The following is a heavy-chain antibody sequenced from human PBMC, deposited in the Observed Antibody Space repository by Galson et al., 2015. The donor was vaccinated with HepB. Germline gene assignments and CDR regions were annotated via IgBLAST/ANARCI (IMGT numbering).Heavy chain of an antibody. CDR1: GFTFSGYA. D-gene: IGHD3-10*01. Sequence: SLRLSCAAFGFTFSGYAMTWVRQAPGKGLEWVSTVSGSGASTYYADSVKGRFTISRDNSKNTFYLEMHSLRGEDTALYYCATQFGGWSSGDFDHWGQGTLVTVSS. J-gene: IGHJ4*02. CDR3: ATQFGGWSSGDFDH. CDR2: VSGSGAST. V-gene: IGHV3-23*01.